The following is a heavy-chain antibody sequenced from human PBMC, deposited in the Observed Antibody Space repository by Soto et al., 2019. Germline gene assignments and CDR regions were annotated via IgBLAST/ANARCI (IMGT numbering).Heavy chain of an antibody. D-gene: IGHD2-21*02. CDR1: GGSVSSGDYY. CDR3: ARRRYCGGDCYSNWFDP. CDR2: IQHSGST. V-gene: IGHV4-30-4*01. Sequence: SETLSLTCTVSGGSVSSGDYYWSWIRQPPGKGLEWIGYIQHSGSTYYNPSLKSRVTISVDTSKNQFSLKLSSVTAADTAVYYCARRRYCGGDCYSNWFDPWGQGTLVTVSS. J-gene: IGHJ5*02.